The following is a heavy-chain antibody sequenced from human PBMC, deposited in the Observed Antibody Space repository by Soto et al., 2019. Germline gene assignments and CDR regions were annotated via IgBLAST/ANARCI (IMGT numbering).Heavy chain of an antibody. V-gene: IGHV1-58*01. CDR3: AAEATELRYFDWYNFDY. CDR1: GFTFTSSA. D-gene: IGHD3-9*01. J-gene: IGHJ4*02. Sequence: SVKVSCKASGFTFTSSAVQWVRQARGQRLEWIGWVVVGSGNTNYAQKFQERVTITRDMSTSTAYMELSSLRSEDTAVYYCAAEATELRYFDWYNFDYWGQGTLVTVSS. CDR2: VVVGSGNT.